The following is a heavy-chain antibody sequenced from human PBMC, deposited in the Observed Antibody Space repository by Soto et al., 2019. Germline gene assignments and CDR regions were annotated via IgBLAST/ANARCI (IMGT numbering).Heavy chain of an antibody. D-gene: IGHD3-22*01. J-gene: IGHJ4*02. Sequence: SETLSLTCTVSGDSISTFYWGWMRQSPGKELEWIGCVYYTGSTNYNPSLKSRVTISVDRSKNQFSLKLTSANAADTAVYYCARGRTVRNYADDSSDYFYFFDYWGQGTQVTVSS. CDR3: ARGRTVRNYADDSSDYFYFFDY. CDR2: VYYTGST. CDR1: GDSISTFY. V-gene: IGHV4-59*01.